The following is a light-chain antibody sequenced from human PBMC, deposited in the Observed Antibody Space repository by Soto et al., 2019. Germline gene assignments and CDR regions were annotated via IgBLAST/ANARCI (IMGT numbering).Light chain of an antibody. Sequence: QSALTQHASVSGSPGQSITISCTGTSSDVGSYNLVSWYQQHPGKAPKLMIYEGSKRPSGVSNRFSGSKSGNTASLTISGLQAEDEADYYCCSYAGSSTYLFGTGTNVTVL. CDR1: SSDVGSYNL. V-gene: IGLV2-23*01. CDR3: CSYAGSSTYL. J-gene: IGLJ1*01. CDR2: EGS.